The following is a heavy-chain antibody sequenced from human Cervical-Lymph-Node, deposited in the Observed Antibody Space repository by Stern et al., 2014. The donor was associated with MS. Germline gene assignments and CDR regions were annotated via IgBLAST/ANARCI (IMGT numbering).Heavy chain of an antibody. CDR1: GFIFKFYA. J-gene: IGHJ3*01. Sequence: EEQLVESGGGLVQPGRSLRLSCAASGFIFKFYAMHWVRQAPGKGLEWVSGIRWDGNNIAHADSVKGRFPISKDSDKNSLFLQMNSLRVEDTAIDYCAKDVGLRVRGPIEVWGQGTMVTVSS. CDR2: IRWDGNNI. CDR3: AKDVGLRVRGPIEV. V-gene: IGHV3-9*01. D-gene: IGHD3-10*01.